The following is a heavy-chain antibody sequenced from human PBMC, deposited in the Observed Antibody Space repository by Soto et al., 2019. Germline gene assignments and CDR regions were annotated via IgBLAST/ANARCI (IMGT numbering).Heavy chain of an antibody. CDR3: AMRFRLTPGCGGDGYSVDY. CDR1: GGTFSSYA. CDR2: IIPIFGTA. D-gene: IGHD2-21*02. V-gene: IGHV1-69*06. J-gene: IGHJ4*02. Sequence: QVQLVQSGAEVKKPGSSVKVSCKASGGTFSSYAISWVRQAPGQGLEWMGGIIPIFGTANYAQKFQGRVTIIADKSTSTAYMELSSLRSEDTAVYYCAMRFRLTPGCGGDGYSVDYWGQGTLVTVSS.